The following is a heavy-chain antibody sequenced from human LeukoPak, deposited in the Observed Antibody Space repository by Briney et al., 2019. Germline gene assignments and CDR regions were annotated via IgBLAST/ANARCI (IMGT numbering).Heavy chain of an antibody. D-gene: IGHD3-10*02. CDR1: GGSFSGYY. CDR2: IYYSGTT. Sequence: ETLSLICAVYGGSFSGYYWGWIRQPPGKGLEWIGGIYYSGTTYYNPSLKSRVTISVDTTKNQFSLKLSSVTAADTAVYYCARDHVGVLHEGMGAFDIWGQGTMVTVSS. J-gene: IGHJ3*02. CDR3: ARDHVGVLHEGMGAFDI. V-gene: IGHV4-34*01.